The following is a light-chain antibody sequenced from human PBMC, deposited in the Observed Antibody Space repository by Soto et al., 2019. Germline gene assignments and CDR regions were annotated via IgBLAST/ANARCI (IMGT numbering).Light chain of an antibody. Sequence: QSALTQPASVSGSPGQSITISCTGTSSDIGTYDHVSWYQQHPGKAPQLMIYEVSNRPSGVSNRFSGSKSGNTASLTISELQAEDEADYYCSSYTSRSTPVFGGGTKLTVL. J-gene: IGLJ2*01. CDR2: EVS. CDR3: SSYTSRSTPV. CDR1: SSDIGTYDH. V-gene: IGLV2-14*01.